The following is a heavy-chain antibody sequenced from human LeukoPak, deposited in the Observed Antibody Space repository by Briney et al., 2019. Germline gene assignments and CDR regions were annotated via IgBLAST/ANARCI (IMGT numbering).Heavy chain of an antibody. V-gene: IGHV3-23*01. CDR2: ISGSGGST. D-gene: IGHD3-22*01. CDR1: VLTFSRYV. Sequence: QPGGSERLSCAASVLTFSRYVMSWVRQAPGKGLEWVSAISGSGGSTYYADPVKGRFTISRDNSKNTLYLQMNSLRAEDTAVYYCAKDTYYYDSSGYIDYWGQGTLVTVSS. CDR3: AKDTYYYDSSGYIDY. J-gene: IGHJ4*02.